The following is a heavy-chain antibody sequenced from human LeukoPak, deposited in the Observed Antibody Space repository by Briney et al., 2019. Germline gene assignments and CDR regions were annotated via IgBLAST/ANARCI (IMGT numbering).Heavy chain of an antibody. CDR2: IYYSGST. CDR1: GGSLINYY. V-gene: IGHV4-59*01. CDR3: ARGRFYGSETFYNGSDY. J-gene: IGHJ4*02. Sequence: PSETLSLTCSVSGGSLINYYWSWIRQPPGKGLEWIGFIYYSGSTDYNPSLKSRVTLSVDTSKNQFSLKLTSVTAADTAVYYCARGRFYGSETFYNGSDYWGQGTLVTVSS. D-gene: IGHD3-10*01.